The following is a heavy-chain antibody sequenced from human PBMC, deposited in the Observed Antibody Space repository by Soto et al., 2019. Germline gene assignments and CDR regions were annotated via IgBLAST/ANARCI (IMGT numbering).Heavy chain of an antibody. CDR1: GYTFTSYD. Sequence: ASVKVSCKASGYTFTSYDINWVRQATGQGLEWMGWMNPNSGNTGYAQKFQGRVTMTRNTSISTAYMELSSLRSEDTAVYYCARGTVFDGSNDYWGQGTLVTVSS. J-gene: IGHJ4*02. D-gene: IGHD3-10*01. CDR2: MNPNSGNT. CDR3: ARGTVFDGSNDY. V-gene: IGHV1-8*01.